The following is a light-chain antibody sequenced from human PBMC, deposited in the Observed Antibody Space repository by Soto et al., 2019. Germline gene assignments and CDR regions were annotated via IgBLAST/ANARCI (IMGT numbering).Light chain of an antibody. CDR2: AAS. V-gene: IGKV1-39*01. J-gene: IGKJ2*01. CDR3: QQSYSTPQT. CDR1: QSISSH. Sequence: DIQMTQSPSSLSASVGDRVTITCRASQSISSHLNWYQQKPGKAPKFLIYAASSLQSGVPSRFSGSGSGTEFTLTISSLQPEDFATYYCQQSYSTPQTFGQGTKLEIK.